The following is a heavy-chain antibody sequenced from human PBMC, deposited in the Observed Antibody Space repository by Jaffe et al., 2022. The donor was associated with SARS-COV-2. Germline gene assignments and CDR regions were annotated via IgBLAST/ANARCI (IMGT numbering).Heavy chain of an antibody. CDR1: GFTFSSYA. Sequence: QVQLVESGGGVVQPGRSLRLSCAASGFTFSSYAMHWVRQAPGKGLEWVAVISYDGSNKYYADSVKGRFTISRDNSKNTLYLQMNSLRAEDTAVYYCARDAGGSRGAFDIWGQGTMVTVSS. CDR2: ISYDGSNK. CDR3: ARDAGGSRGAFDI. J-gene: IGHJ3*02. V-gene: IGHV3-30-3*01. D-gene: IGHD2-15*01.